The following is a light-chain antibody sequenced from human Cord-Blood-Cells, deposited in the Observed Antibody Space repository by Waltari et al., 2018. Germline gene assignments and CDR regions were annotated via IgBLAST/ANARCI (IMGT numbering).Light chain of an antibody. J-gene: IGLJ2*01. V-gene: IGLV2-14*01. CDR3: SSYTSSSVV. CDR1: SSDVGGYNY. Sequence: QSALTQPASVSGSPGQSITISCTGTSSDVGGYNYVSWYQQHPGKAPELMIYEVSNRPSWVSNRFSGSKSGNTASLTISGLQADDEADYYCSSYTSSSVVFGGGTKLTVL. CDR2: EVS.